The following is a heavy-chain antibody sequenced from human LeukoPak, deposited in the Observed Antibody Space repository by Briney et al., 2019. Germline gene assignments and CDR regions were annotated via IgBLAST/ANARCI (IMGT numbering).Heavy chain of an antibody. CDR1: GYTFTGYF. CDR2: INPKSGGT. Sequence: ASVKVSCKASGYTFTGYFIHWVRQAPGQGLEWMGWINPKSGGTNYAQKFQGRVTMTRDTSISTAYMELSSLRSDDTAVYFCARGQLWPVDYWGQGTLVTVSP. J-gene: IGHJ4*02. D-gene: IGHD5-18*01. V-gene: IGHV1-2*02. CDR3: ARGQLWPVDY.